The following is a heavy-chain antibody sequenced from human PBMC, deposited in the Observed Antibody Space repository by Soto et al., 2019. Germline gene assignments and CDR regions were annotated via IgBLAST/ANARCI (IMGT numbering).Heavy chain of an antibody. Sequence: EVQLVESGGGLVQPGGSLRLSCAASGFTFSSYWMHWVRQAPGKGLVWVSRINSDGSSKSYADSVKGRFTISRDNGKNTLYVQMNRRRAEDTAVYSCASHHQTTPDYWGQGTPVTVSS. D-gene: IGHD4-17*01. V-gene: IGHV3-74*01. CDR3: ASHHQTTPDY. CDR1: GFTFSSYW. CDR2: INSDGSSK. J-gene: IGHJ4*02.